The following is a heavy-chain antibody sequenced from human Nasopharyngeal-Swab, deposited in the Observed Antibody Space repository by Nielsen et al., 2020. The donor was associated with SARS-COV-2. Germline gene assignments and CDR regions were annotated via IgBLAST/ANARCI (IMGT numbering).Heavy chain of an antibody. Sequence: SETLFLTCAVYGCFFRGFYLSWIRQPPGKGLEWIWEINDIGSTNYNPSLTGRVTISVDTSKSQVSLKLNSATAADTAVYYCARGLRKVPIFPASQYYFDYWGQGILVAVSS. CDR3: ARGLRKVPIFPASQYYFDY. D-gene: IGHD3-9*01. CDR2: INDIGST. CDR1: GCFFRGFY. J-gene: IGHJ4*02. V-gene: IGHV4-34*01.